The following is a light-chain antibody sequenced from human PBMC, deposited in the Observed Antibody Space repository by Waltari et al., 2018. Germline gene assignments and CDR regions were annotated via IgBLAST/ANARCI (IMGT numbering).Light chain of an antibody. Sequence: DIQMTQSPSTLSASVGDRFTITCRASQSISSWLALYQQKPGEAPKFLIYKASTLESGVPARFSGSGSGTEFTLTISSLQPDDFATYYCQQYDTYPLTFGPGTKVEIK. CDR1: QSISSW. CDR2: KAS. J-gene: IGKJ3*01. CDR3: QQYDTYPLT. V-gene: IGKV1-5*03.